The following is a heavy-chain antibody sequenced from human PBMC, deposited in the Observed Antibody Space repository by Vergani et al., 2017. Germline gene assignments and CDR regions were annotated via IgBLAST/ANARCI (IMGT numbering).Heavy chain of an antibody. CDR2: ISSSGGST. CDR1: GFTFSSSS. CDR3: AKANPRNSGYDYLYYYHAMDV. D-gene: IGHD5-12*01. J-gene: IGHJ6*02. V-gene: IGHV3-23*04. Sequence: EVQLVESGGGLVKPGGSLRLSCAASGFTFSSSSMNWVRQAPGKGLEWVSSISSSGGSTYYAGSVKGRFTISRDSSKNTLYLQMNSLSAGDTAVYYCAKANPRNSGYDYLYYYHAMDVWGQGTTVTVSS.